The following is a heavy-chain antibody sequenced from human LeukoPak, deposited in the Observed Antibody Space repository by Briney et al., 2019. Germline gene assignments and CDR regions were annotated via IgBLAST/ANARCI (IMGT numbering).Heavy chain of an antibody. Sequence: GGSLRLSCAAPGFTFSSYGMHWVRQAPGKGLEWVAFIRNDGRNKYYADSVKGRFTISRDNSKNTLYLQMNSLRAEDTAIYYCAKGLRKLIVGSTEYYFDYWGQGTLVTVSS. CDR1: GFTFSSYG. J-gene: IGHJ4*02. CDR2: IRNDGRNK. CDR3: AKGLRKLIVGSTEYYFDY. V-gene: IGHV3-30*02. D-gene: IGHD1-26*01.